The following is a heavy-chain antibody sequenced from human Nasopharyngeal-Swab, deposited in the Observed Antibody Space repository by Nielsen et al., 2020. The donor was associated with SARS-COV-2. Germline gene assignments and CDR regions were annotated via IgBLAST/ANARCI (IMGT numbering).Heavy chain of an antibody. D-gene: IGHD1-26*01. CDR2: ISSPGITV. Sequence: GESLKISCAASGFTFSTYEMNWVRQAPGKGLEWVSYISSPGITVYYADSAKGRFTISRDNAKNSLYLQMNSLRAEDTALYYCARDYSGSYSAFDVWGQGTLVTVSS. J-gene: IGHJ3*01. CDR3: ARDYSGSYSAFDV. V-gene: IGHV3-48*03. CDR1: GFTFSTYE.